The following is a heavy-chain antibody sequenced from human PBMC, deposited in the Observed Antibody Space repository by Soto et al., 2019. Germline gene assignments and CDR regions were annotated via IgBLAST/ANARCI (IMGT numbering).Heavy chain of an antibody. D-gene: IGHD2-21*01. J-gene: IGHJ3*02. CDR1: VFTFSSYA. CDR3: ASAKAVVIAPLGI. CDR2: ISGSGGST. Sequence: GGSLRLSCASSVFTFSSYAMSWVRQAPGKGLEWVSAISGSGGSTYYADSVKGRFTISRDNSKNTLYLQVDSLTGADTAVYYCASAKAVVIAPLGIWGQGALVTVSS. V-gene: IGHV3-23*01.